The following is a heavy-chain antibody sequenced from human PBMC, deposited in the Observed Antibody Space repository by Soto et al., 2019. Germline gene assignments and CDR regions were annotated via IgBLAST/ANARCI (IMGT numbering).Heavy chain of an antibody. Sequence: QLQLQESGPGLVKPSETLSLTCTVSGGSISSSSYYWGWIRQPPGKGLEWIGSIYYSGSTYYNPSLKSGVTISVDTSKNQFSLKLSSVTAADTAVYYCARQGPGIAAAGDYWGQGTLVTVSS. CDR1: GGSISSSSYY. D-gene: IGHD6-13*01. V-gene: IGHV4-39*01. J-gene: IGHJ4*02. CDR2: IYYSGST. CDR3: ARQGPGIAAAGDY.